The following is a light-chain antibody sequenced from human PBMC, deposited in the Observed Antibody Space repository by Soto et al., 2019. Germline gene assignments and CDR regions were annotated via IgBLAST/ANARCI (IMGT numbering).Light chain of an antibody. J-gene: IGLJ2*01. CDR2: ENN. V-gene: IGLV2-23*01. CDR3: SSHAGSNTYVV. Sequence: QSALTQPASVSGSPGQSIAISCTGTSGDVGGYNLVSWYQQHPGKAPKFLIYENNKPPSGVSDRFSGSKSGNTASLTISGLQAEDEAEYYCSSHAGSNTYVVFGGGTKLTVL. CDR1: SGDVGGYNL.